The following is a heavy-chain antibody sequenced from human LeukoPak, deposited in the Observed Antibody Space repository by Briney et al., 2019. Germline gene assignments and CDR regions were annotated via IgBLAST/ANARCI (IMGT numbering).Heavy chain of an antibody. V-gene: IGHV3-23*01. Sequence: GGSLRLSCAASGFTFSSYAMSWVRQAPGKGLEWVSAISGSGGSTYYADSVKGRFTISRDNSKNTLYLQMNSLRAEDTAVYYCARDYEEDCSGGSCYSIPGAIDYWGQGTLVTVSS. CDR1: GFTFSSYA. CDR2: ISGSGGST. D-gene: IGHD2-15*01. CDR3: ARDYEEDCSGGSCYSIPGAIDY. J-gene: IGHJ4*02.